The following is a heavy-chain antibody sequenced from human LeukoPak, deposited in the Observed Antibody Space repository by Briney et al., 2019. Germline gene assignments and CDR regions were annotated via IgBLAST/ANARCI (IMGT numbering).Heavy chain of an antibody. V-gene: IGHV4-30-4*01. J-gene: IGHJ4*02. CDR3: ARGVFYYDTSGRGYYFDY. CDR2: IYYSGST. D-gene: IGHD3-22*01. CDR1: GGSISSGDYY. Sequence: SETLSLTCTVSGGSISSGDYYWSWIRQPPGKGLEWIGYIYYSGSTYYNPSLKSRVTMSVDTSKNQFSLKLSSVTAADTAVYYCARGVFYYDTSGRGYYFDYWGQGTLVTVSS.